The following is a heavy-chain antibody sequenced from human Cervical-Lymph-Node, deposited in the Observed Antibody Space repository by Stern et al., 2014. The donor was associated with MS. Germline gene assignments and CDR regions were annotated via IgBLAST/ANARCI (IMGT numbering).Heavy chain of an antibody. D-gene: IGHD3-22*01. CDR3: AKGDYYDSSGYLWP. J-gene: IGHJ5*02. CDR2: ISWNSGSI. CDR1: GFTFDDYA. Sequence: EVQLVESGGGLVQPGRSLRLSCAASGFTFDDYAMHWVRQAPGKGLEWVSGISWNSGSIGYADSVKGRFTISRDNAKNSLYLQMNSLRAEDTALYYCAKGDYYDSSGYLWPWGQGTLVTVSS. V-gene: IGHV3-9*01.